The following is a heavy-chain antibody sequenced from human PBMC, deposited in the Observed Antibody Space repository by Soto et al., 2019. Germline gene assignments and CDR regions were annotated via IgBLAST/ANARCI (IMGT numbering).Heavy chain of an antibody. D-gene: IGHD3-10*01. CDR2: IIPLFGTP. Sequence: VQLVQSGAEVKKPGSSVKVSCKASGGIFSTYAISWLRQAPGQGLEWMGGIIPLFGTPNYAQRFQGRVTITADESTSTAYMELSRLRSEDTAAYYCARDRDDYGSGNYYNRIDFWGQGTLVTVSS. CDR3: ARDRDDYGSGNYYNRIDF. V-gene: IGHV1-69*01. CDR1: GGIFSTYA. J-gene: IGHJ4*02.